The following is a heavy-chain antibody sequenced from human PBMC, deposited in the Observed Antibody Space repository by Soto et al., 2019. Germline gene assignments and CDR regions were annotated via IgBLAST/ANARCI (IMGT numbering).Heavy chain of an antibody. V-gene: IGHV1-69*13. D-gene: IGHD3-22*01. CDR3: ARERRYYDSSGYRLSRCFDY. J-gene: IGHJ4*02. CDR1: GDTFSSYA. CDR2: IIPIFGTA. Sequence: SVKVSCKASGDTFSSYAISWVRQAPGQGLEWMGGIIPIFGTANYAQKFQGRVTITADEPTSTAYMELSSLRSEDTAVYYRARERRYYDSSGYRLSRCFDYWGQGTLVTVSS.